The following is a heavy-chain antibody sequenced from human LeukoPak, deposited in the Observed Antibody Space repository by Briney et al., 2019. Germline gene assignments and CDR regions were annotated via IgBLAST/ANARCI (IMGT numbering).Heavy chain of an antibody. CDR3: ARVEVAVADY. CDR1: GGSFSGYY. V-gene: IGHV4-34*01. Sequence: SETLSLTCAVYGGSFSGYYWSWIRQPPGEGLEWIGEISHSGSTNYNPSLKSRVTISVDTSKNQFSLKLSSVTAADTAVYYCARVEVAVADYWGQGTLVTVSS. CDR2: ISHSGST. D-gene: IGHD6-19*01. J-gene: IGHJ4*02.